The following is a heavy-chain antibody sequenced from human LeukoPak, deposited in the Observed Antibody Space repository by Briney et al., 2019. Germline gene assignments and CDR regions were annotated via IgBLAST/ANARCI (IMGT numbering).Heavy chain of an antibody. CDR2: ISGSGGST. Sequence: GSLSLSCSASGFTFSSYAMNWVRQAPGKGLEWVSAISGSGGSTYYAESVKGRFTISRDNSKNTLSLQMNSLRAEDTAVYYCASGGSIPSWGQGILVTVSS. D-gene: IGHD6-13*01. V-gene: IGHV3-23*01. CDR3: ASGGSIPS. CDR1: GFTFSSYA. J-gene: IGHJ5*02.